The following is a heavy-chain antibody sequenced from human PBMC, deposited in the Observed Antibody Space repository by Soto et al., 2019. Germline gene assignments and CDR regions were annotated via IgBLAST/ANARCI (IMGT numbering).Heavy chain of an antibody. CDR2: ICYSGST. CDR3: ARVVEYFDY. D-gene: IGHD2-15*01. Sequence: SETLSLTCTVSGGSISSGDYYWSWIRQPPGKGLECIGYICYSGSTYYNPSLKSRVTISVDTSKNQFSLKLSSVTAADTAVYYCARVVEYFDYWGQGPLVTL. CDR1: GGSISSGDYY. V-gene: IGHV4-30-4*01. J-gene: IGHJ4*02.